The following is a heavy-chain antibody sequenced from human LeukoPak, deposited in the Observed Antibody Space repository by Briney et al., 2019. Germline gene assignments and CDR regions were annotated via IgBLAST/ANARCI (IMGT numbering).Heavy chain of an antibody. CDR3: ARDAAPGYFDL. J-gene: IGHJ2*01. CDR1: GFTFSTYW. V-gene: IGHV3-74*01. Sequence: SLRLSCAVSGFTFSTYWMHWVRQGPGKGLAWVSRITSDGSATGYADSVKGRFTISRDNAKNALYLHMDSLRAEDTAVYYCARDAAPGYFDLWGRGTLVTVSS. D-gene: IGHD2-15*01. CDR2: ITSDGSAT.